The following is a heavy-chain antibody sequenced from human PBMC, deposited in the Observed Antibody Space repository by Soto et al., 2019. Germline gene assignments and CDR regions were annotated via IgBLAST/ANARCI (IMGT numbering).Heavy chain of an antibody. CDR3: AREKLGYCSGGSCYSRGTEMD. CDR1: GGSISSGDYY. D-gene: IGHD2-15*01. CDR2: IYYSGST. Sequence: QVQLRESGPGLVKPSQTLSLTCTVSGGSISSGDYYWSWIRQPPGKGLEWIGYIYYSGSTYYHPSLKSRVTISVDTSKNQFSLKLSSVTAADTAVYYCAREKLGYCSGGSCYSRGTEMDWGQGTLVTVSS. J-gene: IGHJ4*02. V-gene: IGHV4-30-4*01.